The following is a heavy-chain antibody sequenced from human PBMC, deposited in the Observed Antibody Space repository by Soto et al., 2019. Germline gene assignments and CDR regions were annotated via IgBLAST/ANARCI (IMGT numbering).Heavy chain of an antibody. CDR3: AKPLGSYCISTSCPLDY. Sequence: QVQLVESGGGVVQPGRSLRLSCAASGFTFSSYGMHWVRQAPGKGLEWVAVKYYADSVKGRFTISRDNSKNTLYLQMNSLRAEDTAVYYCAKPLGSYCISTSCPLDYWGQGTLVTVSS. CDR1: GFTFSSYG. CDR2: K. V-gene: IGHV3-30*18. D-gene: IGHD2-2*01. J-gene: IGHJ4*02.